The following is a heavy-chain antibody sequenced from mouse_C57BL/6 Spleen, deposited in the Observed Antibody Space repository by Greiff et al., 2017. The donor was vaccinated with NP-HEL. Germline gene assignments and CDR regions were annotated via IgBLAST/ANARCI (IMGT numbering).Heavy chain of an antibody. CDR3: ARDGGVYDYDGFDY. J-gene: IGHJ2*01. V-gene: IGHV5-4*01. D-gene: IGHD2-4*01. Sequence: EVQGVESGGGLVKPGGSLKLSCAASGFTFSSYAMSWVRQTPEKRLEWVATISDGGSYTYYPDNVKGRFTISRDNAKNNLYLQMSHLKSEDTAMYYCARDGGVYDYDGFDYWGQGTTLTVSS. CDR1: GFTFSSYA. CDR2: ISDGGSYT.